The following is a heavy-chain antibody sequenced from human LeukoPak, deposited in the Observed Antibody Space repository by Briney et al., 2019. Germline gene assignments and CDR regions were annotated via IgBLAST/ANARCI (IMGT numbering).Heavy chain of an antibody. J-gene: IGHJ3*02. V-gene: IGHV5-51*01. CDR3: AKSSPRGYGAFDI. CDR1: GYSFTSYW. Sequence: GESPKISCKGSGYSFTSYWIGWVRQMPGKGLEWMGIIYPGDSETITRDSPSFQGQVTISADKSISTAFLQWSSLKASDTAMYYCAKSSPRGYGAFDIWGQGTMVTVSS. CDR2: IYPGDSETIT. D-gene: IGHD2-15*01.